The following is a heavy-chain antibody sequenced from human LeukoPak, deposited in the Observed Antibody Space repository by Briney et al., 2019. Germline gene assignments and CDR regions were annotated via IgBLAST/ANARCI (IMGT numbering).Heavy chain of an antibody. J-gene: IGHJ6*03. CDR1: GFTFSSYG. Sequence: GGSLRLSCAASGFTFSSYGMHWVRQAPGKGLDWVAFIHHDGSNKYYADSVRGRFTISRDNSKNTLYLQMNSLRAEDTAVYYCARPYSNYYYYMDVWGKGTTVTVSS. D-gene: IGHD4-11*01. CDR3: ARPYSNYYYYMDV. CDR2: IHHDGSNK. V-gene: IGHV3-30*02.